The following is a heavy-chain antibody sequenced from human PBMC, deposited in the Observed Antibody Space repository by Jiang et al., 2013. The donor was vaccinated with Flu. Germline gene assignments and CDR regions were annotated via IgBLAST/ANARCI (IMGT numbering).Heavy chain of an antibody. J-gene: IGHJ5*02. Sequence: GPGLVKPSETLSLTCSVSDDSTRGYYWNWIRQRPGKGLEWIGYIFYSGRTSYNPSLKSRVTISIDTSKNQFSLNLNSVTAADTAVYYCARGGIVVIPDQFDPWGQGILVTVSS. CDR1: DDSTRGYY. D-gene: IGHD2/OR15-2a*01. CDR3: ARGGIVVIPDQFDP. V-gene: IGHV4-59*08. CDR2: IFYSGRT.